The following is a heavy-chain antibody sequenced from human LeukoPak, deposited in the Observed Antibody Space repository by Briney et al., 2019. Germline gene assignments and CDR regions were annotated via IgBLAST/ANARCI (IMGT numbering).Heavy chain of an antibody. V-gene: IGHV4-39*01. CDR2: IYYSGST. CDR3: ARFGIYGSGSYSRPYDY. CDR1: GGSISSSSYY. Sequence: SETLSLTCTVSGGSISSSSYYWGWIRQPPGKGLEGIGSIYYSGSTYYNPSLKSRVTISVDTSKNQFSLKLSSVTAADTAVYYCARFGIYGSGSYSRPYDYWGQGSLVTVSS. D-gene: IGHD3-10*01. J-gene: IGHJ4*02.